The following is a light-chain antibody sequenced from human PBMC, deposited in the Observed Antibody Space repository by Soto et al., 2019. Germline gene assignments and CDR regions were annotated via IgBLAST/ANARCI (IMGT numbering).Light chain of an antibody. Sequence: EIVMTQSPATLSVSPGERATLSCRASQSVSSNLAWYQQNPGQAPRPLIYGASTRATGIPARFSGSGSGTEFTLTISSLQSEDFAVYYCQQYNNWITFGQGTRLEIK. CDR2: GAS. CDR3: QQYNNWIT. CDR1: QSVSSN. V-gene: IGKV3-15*01. J-gene: IGKJ5*01.